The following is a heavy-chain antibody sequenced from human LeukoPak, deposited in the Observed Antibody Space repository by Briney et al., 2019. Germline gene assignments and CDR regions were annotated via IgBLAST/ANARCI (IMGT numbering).Heavy chain of an antibody. CDR2: INHSGST. CDR3: ARDYGDYYNWFDP. Sequence: PSETLSLTCAVYGGSFSGYYWSWIRQPPGKGLEWIGEINHSGSTNYNPSLKSRVTISVDTSKNQFSLKLSSVTAADTAVYYCARDYGDYYNWFDPWGQGTLVTVSS. D-gene: IGHD4-17*01. V-gene: IGHV4-34*01. CDR1: GGSFSGYY. J-gene: IGHJ5*02.